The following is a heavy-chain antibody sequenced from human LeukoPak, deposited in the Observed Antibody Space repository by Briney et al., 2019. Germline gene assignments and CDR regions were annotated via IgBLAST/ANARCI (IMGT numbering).Heavy chain of an antibody. J-gene: IGHJ4*02. V-gene: IGHV3-21*01. D-gene: IGHD3-22*01. Sequence: RGSLRLSCAASGLGFSSFSFNWIRQAPGKGLEWVSSITPTTSYIYYADSVRGRFTISRENAKNSLYLQMNSLRAEDTAVYYCARLRRTSDSSGYYYYYDYWGQGTLVTVSS. CDR1: GLGFSSFS. CDR2: ITPTTSYI. CDR3: ARLRRTSDSSGYYYYYDY.